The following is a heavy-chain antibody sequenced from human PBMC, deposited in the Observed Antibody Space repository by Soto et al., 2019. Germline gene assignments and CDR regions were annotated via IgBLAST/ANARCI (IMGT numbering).Heavy chain of an antibody. CDR3: ARDTAGGDHYYYGMDA. CDR1: GGSISSYY. Sequence: SETLSLTCTVSGGSISSYYWSWIRQPPGKGLEWIGYIYYSGSTNYNPSLKSRVTISVDTSKNQFSLKLSSVTAADTAVYYCARDTAGGDHYYYGMDAWGQGTTVTVSS. J-gene: IGHJ6*02. CDR2: IYYSGST. D-gene: IGHD1-26*01. V-gene: IGHV4-59*01.